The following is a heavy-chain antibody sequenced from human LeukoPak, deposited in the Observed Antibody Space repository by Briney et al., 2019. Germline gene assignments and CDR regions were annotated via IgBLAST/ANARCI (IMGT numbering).Heavy chain of an antibody. CDR2: ISHSGII. CDR1: GGSFSTYY. V-gene: IGHV4-34*01. CDR3: VWDPYSV. D-gene: IGHD4-11*01. J-gene: IGHJ4*02. Sequence: SETLSLTCAVYGGSFSTYYLSWIRQPPGKGLEWIGEISHSGIINYSPSLKSRLTMSVDSSKTQFSLKLSSVTAADTAVYYCVWDPYSVWGQGTLVTVSS.